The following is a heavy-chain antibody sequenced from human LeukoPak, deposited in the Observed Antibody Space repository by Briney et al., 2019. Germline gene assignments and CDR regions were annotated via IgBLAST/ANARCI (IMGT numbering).Heavy chain of an antibody. Sequence: SQTLSLTCTVSGGSISSGSYYWSWIRQPAGKGLEWIGRIYTSGSTNYNPSLKSRVTISVDTSKNQFSLKLSSVTAADTAVYYCARDRGSGWYDGWFDPWGQGTLVTVSS. V-gene: IGHV4-61*02. CDR2: IYTSGST. D-gene: IGHD6-19*01. CDR1: GGSISSGSYY. CDR3: ARDRGSGWYDGWFDP. J-gene: IGHJ5*02.